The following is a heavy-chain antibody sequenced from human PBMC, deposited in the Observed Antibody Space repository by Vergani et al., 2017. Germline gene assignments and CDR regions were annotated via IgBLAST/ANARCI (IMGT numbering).Heavy chain of an antibody. CDR3: GSLTYCSSTSCYRNKNDAFDI. CDR1: GGSVSSGSYY. V-gene: IGHV4-61*01. D-gene: IGHD2-2*01. J-gene: IGHJ3*02. CDR2: IYYSGST. Sequence: QVQLQESGPGLVKPSETLSLTCTVSGGSVSSGSYYWSWIRQPPGKGLEWIGYIYYSGSTNYNPSLKSRVTISVDTSKNQFSLKLSSVTAADTAVYYCGSLTYCSSTSCYRNKNDAFDIWGQGTMVTVSS.